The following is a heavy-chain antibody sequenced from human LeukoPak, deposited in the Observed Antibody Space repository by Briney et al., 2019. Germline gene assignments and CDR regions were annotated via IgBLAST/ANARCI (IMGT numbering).Heavy chain of an antibody. J-gene: IGHJ3*02. CDR1: GFTFSNFA. CDR2: ISGSGGST. V-gene: IGHV3-23*01. Sequence: GGSLRLSCAAAGFTFSNFAMSWLRQPPGKGLGWVSVISGSGGSTYSPDSVKGRFTISRDNSKNTVYLQFNSLRVEDTAIYCCAKAGPLANIILTAFDIWGQGTMVTVSS. D-gene: IGHD3-9*01. CDR3: AKAGPLANIILTAFDI.